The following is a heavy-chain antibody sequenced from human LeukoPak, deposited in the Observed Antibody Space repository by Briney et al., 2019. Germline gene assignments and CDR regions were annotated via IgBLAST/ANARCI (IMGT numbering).Heavy chain of an antibody. J-gene: IGHJ4*02. D-gene: IGHD6-19*01. CDR3: ARDRSAVAVAGTSVDY. CDR1: GFTFSSYS. CDR2: ISSSSSYI. V-gene: IGHV3-21*01. Sequence: GGSLRLSCAASGFTFSSYSMNWFRQAPGKGLEWVSSISSSSSYIYYADSVKGRFTISRDNAKNSLYLQMNSLRAEDTAVYYCARDRSAVAVAGTSVDYWGQGTLVTVSS.